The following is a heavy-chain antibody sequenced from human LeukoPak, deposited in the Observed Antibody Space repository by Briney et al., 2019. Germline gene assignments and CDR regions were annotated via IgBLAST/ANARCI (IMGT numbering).Heavy chain of an antibody. CDR2: MNPNSGNT. V-gene: IGHV1-8*01. CDR1: GYTFSSYD. D-gene: IGHD6-19*01. J-gene: IGHJ5*02. Sequence: GTSVKVSCKASGYTFSSYDINWVRQATGRGLEWMGWMNPNSGNTGYAQRFQGRVTMTRNTSINTAYMELSSLRSEDTAVYYCARGILSSGWELNWFGPWGQGTLVTVSS. CDR3: ARGILSSGWELNWFGP.